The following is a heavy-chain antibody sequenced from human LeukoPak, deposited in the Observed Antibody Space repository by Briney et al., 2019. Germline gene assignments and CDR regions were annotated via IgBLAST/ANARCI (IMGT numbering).Heavy chain of an antibody. CDR3: ARLRWLQFIDY. J-gene: IGHJ4*02. CDR1: GGSFSGYY. V-gene: IGHV4-34*01. CDR2: INHSGST. Sequence: PSETLSLTCAVYGGSFSGYYWSWIRQPPGKGLEWIGEINHSGSTNYNPSLKSRVTISVDTSKNQFSLKLSSVTAADTAVYYCARLRWLQFIDYWGQGTLVTVSS. D-gene: IGHD5-24*01.